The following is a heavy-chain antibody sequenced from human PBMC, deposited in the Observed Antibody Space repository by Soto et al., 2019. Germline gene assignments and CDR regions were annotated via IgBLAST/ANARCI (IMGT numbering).Heavy chain of an antibody. V-gene: IGHV1-2*02. CDR1: GYTFTGYY. Sequence: ASVKVSCKASGYTFTGYYMHWVRQAPGQGLEWMGWINPNSGGTNYAQKFQGRVTMTRDTSISTAYMELSRLRSDDTAVYYCARGLWFGETFGGYWGQGTLVTVSS. CDR2: INPNSGGT. CDR3: ARGLWFGETFGGY. J-gene: IGHJ4*02. D-gene: IGHD3-10*01.